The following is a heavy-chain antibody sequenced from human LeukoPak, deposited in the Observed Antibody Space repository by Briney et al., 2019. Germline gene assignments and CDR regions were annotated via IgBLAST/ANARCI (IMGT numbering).Heavy chain of an antibody. D-gene: IGHD4-23*01. J-gene: IGHJ5*01. CDR1: GFTFSRYA. CDR2: ITRDGGTI. CDR3: AKDPGGSFDW. V-gene: IGHV3-23*01. Sequence: GGSLRLSCAASGFTFSRYAMSWVRQAPGRGLEWVSSITRDGGTIHYTESVKGRFTISRDDSKNTLYLQMNSLRVEDTALYYCAKDPGGSFDWWGQGTRVSVS.